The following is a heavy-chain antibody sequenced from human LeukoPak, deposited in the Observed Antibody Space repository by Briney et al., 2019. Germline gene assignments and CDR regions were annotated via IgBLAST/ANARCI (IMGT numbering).Heavy chain of an antibody. D-gene: IGHD5-24*01. CDR1: GGTFSSYA. V-gene: IGHV1-69*05. J-gene: IGHJ4*02. CDR3: ASSRDGYNFDY. CDR2: ISPIFGTA. Sequence: GASVKVSCKASGGTFSSYAISWVRQAPGQGLEWMGRISPIFGTANHAQKFQGRVTITTDESESTAYMELSRLRSEDPAVYYCASSRDGYNFDYWGQGTLVTVSS.